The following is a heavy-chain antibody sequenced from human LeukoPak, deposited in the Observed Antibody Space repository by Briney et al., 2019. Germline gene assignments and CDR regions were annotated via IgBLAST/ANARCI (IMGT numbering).Heavy chain of an antibody. D-gene: IGHD3-16*01. CDR3: ARLTRQIDY. J-gene: IGHJ4*02. CDR2: IYHSGST. CDR1: GYSISSGYY. V-gene: IGHV4-38-2*01. Sequence: SETLSLTCAVSGYSISSGYYWGWIRQPPGKVLGWIGSIYHSGSTYYNPSLKSRVTIPVDTSKNQFSLKLSSVTAADTAVYYCARLTRQIDYWGQGTLVTVSS.